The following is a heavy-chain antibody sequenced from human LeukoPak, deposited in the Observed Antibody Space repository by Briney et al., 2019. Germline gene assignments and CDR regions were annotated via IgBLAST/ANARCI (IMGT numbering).Heavy chain of an antibody. CDR2: INHSGST. J-gene: IGHJ5*02. CDR1: GGSFSGYY. CDR3: ARHYGP. Sequence: SETLSLTCAVYGGSFSGYYWSWIRQPPGKGLEWIGEINHSGSTNYNPPLKSRVTISVDTSKNQFSLKLSSVTAADTAMYYCARHYGPWGQGTLVTVSS. V-gene: IGHV4-34*01. D-gene: IGHD3-16*01.